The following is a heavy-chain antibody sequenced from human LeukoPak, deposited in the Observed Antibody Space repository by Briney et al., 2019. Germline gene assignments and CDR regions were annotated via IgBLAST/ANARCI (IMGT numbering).Heavy chain of an antibody. D-gene: IGHD3-22*01. J-gene: IGHJ3*02. CDR2: ISSSGSTI. CDR1: GFTFSTFA. CDR3: ARVQSYYDSRPDAFDI. V-gene: IGHV3-48*04. Sequence: GGSLRLSCAASGFTFSTFAMIWVRQPPGKGLEWVSYISSSGSTIYYADSVKGRFTISRDNAKNSLYLQMNSLRAEDTAVYYCARVQSYYDSRPDAFDIWGQGTMVTVSS.